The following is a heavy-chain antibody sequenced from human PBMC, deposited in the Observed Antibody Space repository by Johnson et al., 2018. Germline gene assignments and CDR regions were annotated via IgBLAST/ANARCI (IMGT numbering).Heavy chain of an antibody. D-gene: IGHD2-2*01. J-gene: IGHJ6*03. CDR2: ISYDGGNK. CDR1: GFTFSNYA. CDR3: ARDLWEAPGAMTPYYYHYYIDV. V-gene: IGHV3-30-3*01. Sequence: QVQLVQSGGGVVQPGRSLRLACSASGFTFSNYAIHWVRQAPGKGLECVAVISYDGGNKYYADSVKGRFTISRDNSKNTLYLQMDSLRAKDTAVYYCARDLWEAPGAMTPYYYHYYIDVWGKGPTVTVSS.